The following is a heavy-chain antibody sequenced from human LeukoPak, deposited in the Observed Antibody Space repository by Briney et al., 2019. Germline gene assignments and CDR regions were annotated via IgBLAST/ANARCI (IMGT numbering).Heavy chain of an antibody. CDR1: GYTFTDYY. V-gene: IGHV1-2*02. D-gene: IGHD6-13*01. CDR3: ARALMTMLVKPSGGDI. Sequence: GASVKVSCKASGYTFTDYYMHWVRQAPGQGLEWMGWSDPNSGVTSYKQKFQGRVTMTRDTSISTVYMELSGLTSDDTAVYYCARALMTMLVKPSGGDIWGKGTMVAVSS. J-gene: IGHJ3*02. CDR2: SDPNSGVT.